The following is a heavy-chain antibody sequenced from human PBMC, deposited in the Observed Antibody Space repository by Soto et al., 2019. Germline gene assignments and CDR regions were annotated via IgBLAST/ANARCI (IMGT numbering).Heavy chain of an antibody. D-gene: IGHD6-19*01. V-gene: IGHV4-59*01. CDR3: ARSVAVPGAHIDY. CDR2: VYYTGST. Sequence: SESLSLTCSVSGGTIIGSYWSWVRQSPGKGLEWLGYVYYTGSTNYSPSLRSRVSISVDTSKNEFSLRLSSVTAADTAVYFCARSVAVPGAHIDYWGQGTQVTVSS. J-gene: IGHJ4*02. CDR1: GGTIIGSY.